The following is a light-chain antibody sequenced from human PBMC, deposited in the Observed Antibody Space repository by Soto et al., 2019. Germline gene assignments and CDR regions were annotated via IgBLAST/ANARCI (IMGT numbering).Light chain of an antibody. CDR1: QNINNY. Sequence: DVQMTQSPSSLAASVGDRVTITCRASQNINNYLNWYQQKPGKAPKLLIYAASSLQGGVPSRFSGSGSGTDFTLTISSLQPEDFATYYCQQSYGTPLTFGGGTKVEIK. CDR3: QQSYGTPLT. CDR2: AAS. J-gene: IGKJ4*01. V-gene: IGKV1-39*01.